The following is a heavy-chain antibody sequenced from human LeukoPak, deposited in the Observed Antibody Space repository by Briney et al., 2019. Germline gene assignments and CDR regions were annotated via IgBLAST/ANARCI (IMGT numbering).Heavy chain of an antibody. CDR2: IYYSGST. Sequence: SETLSLTCTVSGGSISSYYWSWIRQPPGKGLEWIGYIYYSGSTNYNPSLKSRVTISVDTSKNQFSLKLGSVAAADTAVYYCARGGSLMDLSYYYYYMDVWGKGTTVTVSS. J-gene: IGHJ6*03. CDR1: GGSISSYY. V-gene: IGHV4-59*01. D-gene: IGHD2-15*01. CDR3: ARGGSLMDLSYYYYYMDV.